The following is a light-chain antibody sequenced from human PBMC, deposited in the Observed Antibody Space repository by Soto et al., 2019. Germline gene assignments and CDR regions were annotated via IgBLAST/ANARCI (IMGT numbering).Light chain of an antibody. CDR3: QQRSNWPRT. J-gene: IGKJ4*01. CDR1: QSVSSSY. V-gene: IGKV3D-20*02. CDR2: GAS. Sequence: EIVLTQSPGTLSLSPGERATLSCRASQSVSSSYLAWYQQKPGQAPRLLIYGASSRATGIPDRFSGSGSGTDFTLTISRLEPEDFAVYYCQQRSNWPRTFGGGTKVDIK.